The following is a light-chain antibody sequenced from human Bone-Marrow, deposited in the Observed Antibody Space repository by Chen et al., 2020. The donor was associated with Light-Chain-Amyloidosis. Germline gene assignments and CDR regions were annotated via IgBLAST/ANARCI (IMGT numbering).Light chain of an antibody. V-gene: IGLV3-25*03. Sequence: SHGLTQPPSVSVPPGQTARITCSGDDLPTKYAYWYQQKPGQAPVLVIHRDTERPSGISERFSGSSSGTTATLTISGVQAEDEADYHCQSADSSGTYEVIFGGGTKLTVL. CDR1: DLPTKY. J-gene: IGLJ2*01. CDR2: RDT. CDR3: QSADSSGTYEVI.